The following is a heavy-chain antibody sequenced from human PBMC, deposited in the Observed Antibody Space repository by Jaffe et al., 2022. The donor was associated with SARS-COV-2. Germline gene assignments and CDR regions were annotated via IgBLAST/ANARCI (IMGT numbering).Heavy chain of an antibody. CDR1: GFTFSSYG. D-gene: IGHD1-26*01. J-gene: IGHJ4*02. CDR2: IWYDGSNK. Sequence: QVQLVESGGGVVQPGRSLRLSCAASGFTFSSYGMHWVRQAPGKGLEWVAVIWYDGSNKYYADSVKGRFTISRDNSKNTLYLQMNSLRAEDTAVYYCARDPYSGSSTHVDYWGQGTLVTVSS. CDR3: ARDPYSGSSTHVDY. V-gene: IGHV3-33*01.